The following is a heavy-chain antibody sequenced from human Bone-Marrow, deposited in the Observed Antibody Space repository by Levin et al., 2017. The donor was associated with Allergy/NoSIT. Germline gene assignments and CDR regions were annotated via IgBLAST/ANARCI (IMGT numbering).Heavy chain of an antibody. J-gene: IGHJ3*02. Sequence: SSETLSLTCSVSGGSIDSSDYYWGWIRQSPGKGLEWIGSIFYSGNTYYNPSLKSRVTMSIDTSKNQFSLNLSSGTAADTAVYYCARLFRGDAFDMWGQGTMVTVSS. V-gene: IGHV4-39*01. CDR2: IFYSGNT. CDR1: GGSIDSSDYY. CDR3: ARLFRGDAFDM.